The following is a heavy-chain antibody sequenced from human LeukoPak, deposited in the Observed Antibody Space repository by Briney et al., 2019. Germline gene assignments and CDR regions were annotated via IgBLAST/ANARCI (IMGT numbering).Heavy chain of an antibody. J-gene: IGHJ5*02. CDR2: ISGYNRNT. D-gene: IGHD6-6*01. V-gene: IGHV1-18*01. CDR1: GYTFTNYG. Sequence: ASVKVSCKASGYTFTNYGTSWVRQAPGQGLEWVGWISGYNRNTNYAQNFQGGVTMTTGTSTRTAYMELRSLRSDDTAVYYCARVTEGRIAARPGNWFDPWGQGTLVTVSS. CDR3: ARVTEGRIAARPGNWFDP.